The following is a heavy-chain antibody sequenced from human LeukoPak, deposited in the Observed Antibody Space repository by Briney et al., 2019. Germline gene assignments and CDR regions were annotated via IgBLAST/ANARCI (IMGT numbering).Heavy chain of an antibody. J-gene: IGHJ4*02. V-gene: IGHV3-7*01. Sequence: GGSLRLSCAASGFTFSNYWMTWVRQAPGKGLEWVANIKPDGSEKYYVDSVKGRFTISRDNAKGSLYLQLNSLRAEDTAVYYCARGFQRGDSPVWGQGTLVTVSS. CDR2: IKPDGSEK. CDR3: ARGFQRGDSPV. CDR1: GFTFSNYW. D-gene: IGHD2-21*02.